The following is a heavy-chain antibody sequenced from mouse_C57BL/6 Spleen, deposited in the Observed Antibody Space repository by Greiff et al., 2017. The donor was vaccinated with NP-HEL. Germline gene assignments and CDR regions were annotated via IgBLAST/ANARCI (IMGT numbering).Heavy chain of an antibody. J-gene: IGHJ1*03. CDR1: GFTFTDYY. Sequence: EVQWVESGGGLVQPGGSLSLSCAASGFTFTDYYMSWVRQPPGKALEWLGFIRNKANGYTTEYSASVKGRFTISRDNSQSILYLQMNALRAEDSATYYCARYMGYSNYFYWYFDVWGTGTTVTVSS. D-gene: IGHD2-5*01. CDR3: ARYMGYSNYFYWYFDV. CDR2: IRNKANGYTT. V-gene: IGHV7-3*01.